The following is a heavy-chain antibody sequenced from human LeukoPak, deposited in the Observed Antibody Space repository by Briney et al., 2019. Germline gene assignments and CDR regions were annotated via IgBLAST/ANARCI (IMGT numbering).Heavy chain of an antibody. CDR2: ISGSGGST. CDR3: AKVGTMVRGVIIIVQGYFDY. D-gene: IGHD3-10*01. CDR1: GFTFSSYA. V-gene: IGHV3-23*01. Sequence: PGGSLRLSCAASGFTFSSYAMSWVRQAPGKGLEWASAISGSGGSTYYADSVKGRFTISRDNSKNTLYLQMNSLRAEDTAVYYCAKVGTMVRGVIIIVQGYFDYWGQGTLVTVSS. J-gene: IGHJ4*02.